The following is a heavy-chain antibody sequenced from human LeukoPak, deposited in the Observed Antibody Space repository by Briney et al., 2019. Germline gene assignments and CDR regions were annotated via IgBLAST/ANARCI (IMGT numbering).Heavy chain of an antibody. CDR2: IYYSGST. J-gene: IGHJ6*02. Sequence: PSETLSLTCTVSGGSISSGGYYWSWIRQHPGKGLEWIGYIYYSGSTYYNPSLKSRVTISVDTSKNQFSPKLSSVTAADTAVYYCARGGYYYYYGMDVWGQGTTVTVSS. CDR3: ARGGYYYYYGMDV. CDR1: GGSISSGGYY. V-gene: IGHV4-31*03.